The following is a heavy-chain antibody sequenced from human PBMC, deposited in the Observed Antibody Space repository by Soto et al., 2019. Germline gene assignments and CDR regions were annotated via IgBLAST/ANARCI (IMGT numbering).Heavy chain of an antibody. V-gene: IGHV3-30*18. J-gene: IGHJ2*01. CDR1: GVTFSNYG. Sequence: QVQLVESGGGVVQPGQSLRLACVGSGVTFSNYGMHWVRQAPGEGLEWVAVISYDEDNIYYADSVKGRFTISGDNSKDTLYLQMNSLRPEDTAVYFCAKSGTTVTTFWYFDLWGRGTLVTVSS. CDR3: AKSGTTVTTFWYFDL. D-gene: IGHD4-17*01. CDR2: ISYDEDNI.